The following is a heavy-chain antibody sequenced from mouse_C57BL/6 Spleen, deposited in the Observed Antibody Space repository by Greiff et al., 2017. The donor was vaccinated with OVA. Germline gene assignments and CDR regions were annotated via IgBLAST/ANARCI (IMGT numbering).Heavy chain of an antibody. D-gene: IGHD1-1*01. V-gene: IGHV1-22*01. CDR2: INPNNGGT. CDR3: ARDYGSPPYWYFDV. CDR1: GYTFTDYN. Sequence: EVMLVESGPELVKPGASVKMSCKASGYTFTDYNMHWVKQSHGKSLEWIGYINPNNGGTSYNQKFKGKATLTVNKSSSTAYMELRSLTSEDSAVYYCARDYGSPPYWYFDVWGTGTTVTVSS. J-gene: IGHJ1*03.